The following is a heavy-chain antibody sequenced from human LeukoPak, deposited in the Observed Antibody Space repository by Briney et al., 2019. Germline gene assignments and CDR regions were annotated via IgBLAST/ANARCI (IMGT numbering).Heavy chain of an antibody. V-gene: IGHV3-23*01. J-gene: IGHJ3*02. CDR2: ISSSGGIT. Sequence: GGSLRLSCAAAGGFTFSTYAISWVRQAPGKGREWVSTISSSGGITYYADSVKGRFTISRDNSKNTLYLQMNSLRAEDTAVYYCAKPVTMTHDAFDIWGQGTMVTVSS. D-gene: IGHD3-22*01. CDR1: GGFTFSTYA. CDR3: AKPVTMTHDAFDI.